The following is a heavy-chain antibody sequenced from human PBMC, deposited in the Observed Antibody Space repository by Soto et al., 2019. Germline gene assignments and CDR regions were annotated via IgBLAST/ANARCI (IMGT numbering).Heavy chain of an antibody. D-gene: IGHD3-10*01. J-gene: IGHJ4*02. CDR1: GFALSDYA. CDR3: ARDLLAAYSHSGMIDY. V-gene: IGHV3-30*14. Sequence: GGSLRLSCEASGFALSDYAMHWVRQAPGEGLEWVAIISYDGSEKKYADSVKGRFTISRDNSKDTVYLQMSSLTGNDTAVYYCARDLLAAYSHSGMIDYWGQGTLVTVSS. CDR2: ISYDGSEK.